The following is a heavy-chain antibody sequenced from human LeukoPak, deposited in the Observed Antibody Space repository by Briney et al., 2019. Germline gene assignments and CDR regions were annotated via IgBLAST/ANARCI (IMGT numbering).Heavy chain of an antibody. CDR3: ARASGYSSSWYVWFDP. V-gene: IGHV4-34*01. J-gene: IGHJ5*02. CDR2: INHSGST. D-gene: IGHD6-13*01. CDR1: GGSFSGYY. Sequence: PSETLSLTCAVYGGSFSGYYWSWIRQPPGKGLEWIGEINHSGSTNYNPSLKSRVTISVDTSKNQFSLKLSSVTAADTAVYYCARASGYSSSWYVWFDPWGQGTLVTVSS.